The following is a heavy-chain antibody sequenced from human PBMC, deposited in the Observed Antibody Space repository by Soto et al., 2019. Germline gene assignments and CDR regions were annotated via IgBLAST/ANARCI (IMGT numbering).Heavy chain of an antibody. CDR1: GFSLSTSGMG. J-gene: IGHJ5*02. V-gene: IGHV2-5*01. D-gene: IGHD3-3*01. Sequence: SGPTLVNPTQTLTLTCTFSGFSLSTSGMGVGWIRQPPGKALEWLALIYWNDDNRYSPSLKSRLTITKDTSKNQVVLTMTNMDPVDTTTYYCAHTGYNDYGSGYYFGWLDPWGRGTRATVSP. CDR3: AHTGYNDYGSGYYFGWLDP. CDR2: IYWNDDN.